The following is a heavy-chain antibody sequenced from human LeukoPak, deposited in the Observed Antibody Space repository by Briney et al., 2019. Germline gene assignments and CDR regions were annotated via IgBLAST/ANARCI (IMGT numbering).Heavy chain of an antibody. V-gene: IGHV3-7*01. CDR3: ARRTSSSFYDAFDI. CDR1: GFTFSSYW. Sequence: GGSLRLSCAASGFTFSSYWMSWVRQAPGKGLEWVANIKQDGSEKYYVDSVKGRFTISRDNAKNSLYLQMNSLRAEDTAVYYCARRTSSSFYDAFDIWGQGTMVTVSS. CDR2: IKQDGSEK. D-gene: IGHD6-13*01. J-gene: IGHJ3*02.